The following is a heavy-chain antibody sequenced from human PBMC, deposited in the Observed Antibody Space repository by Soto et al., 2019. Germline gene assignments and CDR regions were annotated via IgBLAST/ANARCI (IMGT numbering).Heavy chain of an antibody. Sequence: QLQLQESGSGLVKPSQTLSLTCAVSGGSISSGGYSWSWIRQPPGKGLEWIGYIYHSGSTYYNPSLNSRVTISVDRSNNQFSLKLSSVTAADTAVYYWARVIGWSECDPWGQGTLVTVSS. D-gene: IGHD3-3*01. J-gene: IGHJ5*02. CDR3: ARVIGWSECDP. CDR2: IYHSGST. CDR1: GGSISSGGYS. V-gene: IGHV4-30-2*01.